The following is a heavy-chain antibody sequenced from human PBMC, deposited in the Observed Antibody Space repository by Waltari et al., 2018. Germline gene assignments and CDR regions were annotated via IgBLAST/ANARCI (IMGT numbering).Heavy chain of an antibody. CDR2: IIPILGIA. V-gene: IGHV1-69*04. J-gene: IGHJ5*02. CDR1: GGTFSSYP. CDR3: ARDRNGQYSSGWHPLPDWFDP. Sequence: QVQLVQSGAEVKKPGSSVKVSCKASGGTFSSYPLSWVRQAPGHGLEWMGRIIPILGIANYAQKFQGRVTITADKSTSTAYMELSSLRSEDTAVYYCARDRNGQYSSGWHPLPDWFDPWGQGTLVTVSS. D-gene: IGHD6-19*01.